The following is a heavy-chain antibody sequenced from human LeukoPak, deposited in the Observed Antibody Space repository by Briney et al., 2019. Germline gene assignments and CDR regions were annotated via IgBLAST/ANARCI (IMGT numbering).Heavy chain of an antibody. V-gene: IGHV4-34*01. CDR1: GGSFSGYY. D-gene: IGHD2-2*01. J-gene: IGHJ4*02. Sequence: SETLSLTCAVYGGSFSGYYWSWIRQPPGKGLEWIGEINHSGSTNYNPSLKSRVTISVDTSKNQFSLKPSSVTAADTAVYYCARGVRYCSSTSCPVDYWGQGTLVTVSS. CDR3: ARGVRYCSSTSCPVDY. CDR2: INHSGST.